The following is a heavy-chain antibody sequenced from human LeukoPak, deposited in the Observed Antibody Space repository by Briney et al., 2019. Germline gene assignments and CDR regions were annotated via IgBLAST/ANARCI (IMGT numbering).Heavy chain of an antibody. CDR1: GGSISSSSYY. Sequence: PSETLSLTCTVSGGSISSSSYYWGWIRQPPGKGLEWIGIIYYSGSTYYNPSLKSRLTISVDTSKNQFSLKLSSVTATNTAVYYCARRGYCSSTSCYEYWFDPWGQGTLVTVSS. D-gene: IGHD2-2*01. CDR2: IYYSGST. V-gene: IGHV4-39*01. J-gene: IGHJ5*02. CDR3: ARRGYCSSTSCYEYWFDP.